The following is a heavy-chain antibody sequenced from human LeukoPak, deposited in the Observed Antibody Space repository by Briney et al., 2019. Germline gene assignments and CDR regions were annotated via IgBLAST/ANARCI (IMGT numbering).Heavy chain of an antibody. CDR3: GVAYYYHYMDV. V-gene: IGHV4-39*07. J-gene: IGHJ6*03. D-gene: IGHD3-3*01. CDR1: GGSISSSSYY. Sequence: SETLSLTCTVSGGSISSSSYYWGWIRQPPGKGLEWIVSLFYSGSTYYNPSLKSRVTISVNMSKDQFSLKLSSVTAADTAVYYCGVAYYYHYMDVWGKGTTVTVSS. CDR2: LFYSGST.